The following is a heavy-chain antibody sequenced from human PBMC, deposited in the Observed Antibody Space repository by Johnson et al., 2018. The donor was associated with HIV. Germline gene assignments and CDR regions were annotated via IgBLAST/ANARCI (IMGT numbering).Heavy chain of an antibody. CDR3: ARPLSSGLGFDAFDI. CDR1: GFTFDDYG. CDR2: ISGSGGST. J-gene: IGHJ3*02. V-gene: IGHV3-23*04. Sequence: VQLVESGGGLVQPGGSLRLSCAASGFTFDDYGMSWVRHAPGKGLEWVSAISGSGGSTYYAHSVTGRFTISRDNYKNTLYLQMNSLRAEDTAVYYCARPLSSGLGFDAFDIWGQGTMVTVSS. D-gene: IGHD3-22*01.